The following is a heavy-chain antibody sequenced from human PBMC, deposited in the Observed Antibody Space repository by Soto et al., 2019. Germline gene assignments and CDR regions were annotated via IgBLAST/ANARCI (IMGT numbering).Heavy chain of an antibody. CDR2: ISAYNGNT. Sequence: ASVKVSCKASGYTFTSYGISWVRQAPGQGLEWMGWISAYNGNTNYAQKLQGRVTMTTDTSTSTAYMELRSLRSDDTAVYYCARDSFRTYYDFWSGYYDFDYWGQGTLVTVSS. D-gene: IGHD3-3*01. CDR1: GYTFTSYG. CDR3: ARDSFRTYYDFWSGYYDFDY. J-gene: IGHJ4*02. V-gene: IGHV1-18*01.